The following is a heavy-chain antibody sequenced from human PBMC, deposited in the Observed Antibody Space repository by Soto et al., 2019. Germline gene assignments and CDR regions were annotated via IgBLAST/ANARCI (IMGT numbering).Heavy chain of an antibody. V-gene: IGHV1-69*13. CDR2: IIPIFGTA. CDR1: GGTFSSYA. Sequence: SVKVSCKASGGTFSSYAISWVRRAPGQGLEWMGGIIPIFGTANYAQKFQGRVTITADESTSTAYMELSSLRSEDTAVYYCARSSRRSGYYPKYYFDYWGQGTLVTVSS. J-gene: IGHJ4*02. CDR3: ARSSRRSGYYPKYYFDY. D-gene: IGHD3-22*01.